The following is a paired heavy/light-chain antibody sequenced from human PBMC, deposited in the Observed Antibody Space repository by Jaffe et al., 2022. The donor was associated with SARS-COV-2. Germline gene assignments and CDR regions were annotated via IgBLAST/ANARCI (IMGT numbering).Light chain of an antibody. V-gene: IGKV3-20*01. CDR2: DAS. CDR1: QSVTNY. Sequence: EVVLTQSPGTLSLSPGERATLSCRASQSVTNYLAWYQQRPGQAPRLLIYDASTRATGSPDRFSGSGFGTDFTLTISRLEPEDFAVYYCQQYGISKTFGQGTKVEIK. J-gene: IGKJ1*01. CDR3: QQYGISKT.
Heavy chain of an antibody. CDR2: IKEDGRTK. CDR1: GFTFSKNW. V-gene: IGHV3-7*01. J-gene: IGHJ4*02. D-gene: IGHD3-16*01. Sequence: EVQLVESGGELVQPGGSLRLSCAASGFTFSKNWMSWVRQAPGKGPEWVANIKEDGRTKNYVDSVKGRFTIFRDNAKNSVYLQLNSLRAEDTAVYYCARDVGHGHDYWGQGTLVTVSS. CDR3: ARDVGHGHDY.